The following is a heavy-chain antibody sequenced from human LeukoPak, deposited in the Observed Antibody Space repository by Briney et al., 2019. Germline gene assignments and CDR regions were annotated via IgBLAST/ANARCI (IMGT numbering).Heavy chain of an antibody. J-gene: IGHJ4*02. CDR2: ISSSSNYI. Sequence: GGSLRLSCAASGFTFSSYSMNWVRQAPGKGLEWVSSISSSSNYIYYADSVKGRFTISRDNAKNSLYLQMNSLRAEDTAVYHCARGSDIDFWGQGTLVTVSS. CDR1: GFTFSSYS. CDR3: ARGSDIDF. D-gene: IGHD2-21*02. V-gene: IGHV3-21*01.